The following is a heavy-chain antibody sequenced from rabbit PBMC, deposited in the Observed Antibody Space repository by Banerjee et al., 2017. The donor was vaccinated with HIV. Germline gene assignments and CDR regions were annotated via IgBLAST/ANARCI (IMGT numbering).Heavy chain of an antibody. CDR2: IDSGSGG. Sequence: QEQLVESGGGLVKPGGTLTLTCTASGFSFSSGYDMCWVRQAPGKGLEWIGCIDSGSGGHYASWVNGRFTISKTSSTTVTLQMTSLTAADTATYFCARAGYGTYDYYNLWGQGTLVTVS. CDR3: ARAGYGTYDYYNL. CDR1: GFSFSSGYD. J-gene: IGHJ4*01. D-gene: IGHD7-1*01. V-gene: IGHV1S45*01.